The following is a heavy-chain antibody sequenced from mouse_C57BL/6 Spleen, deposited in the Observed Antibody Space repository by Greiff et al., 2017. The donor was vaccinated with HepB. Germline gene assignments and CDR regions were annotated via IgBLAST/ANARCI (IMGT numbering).Heavy chain of an antibody. Sequence: EVKVVESGGDLVKPGGSLKLSCAASGFTFSSYGMSWVRQTPDKRLEWVATISSGGSYTYYPDSVKGRFTISRDNAKNTLYLQMSSLKSEDTAMYYCARQGVSLYAMDYWGQGTSVTVSS. CDR3: ARQGVSLYAMDY. CDR1: GFTFSSYG. V-gene: IGHV5-6*01. CDR2: ISSGGSYT. J-gene: IGHJ4*01.